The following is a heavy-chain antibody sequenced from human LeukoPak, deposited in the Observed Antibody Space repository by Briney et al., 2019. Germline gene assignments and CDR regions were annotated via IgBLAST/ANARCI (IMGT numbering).Heavy chain of an antibody. CDR3: ARDRSSWYLDY. D-gene: IGHD6-13*01. Sequence: ASVKVSCKASGYIFTDYYMHWVRQAPGQELGWMGRINPNSGGTNYAQKFQGRVTMTTDTSTSTAYMELRSLRSDDTAVYYCARDRSSWYLDYWGQGTLVTVSS. V-gene: IGHV1/OR15-1*04. J-gene: IGHJ4*02. CDR1: GYIFTDYY. CDR2: INPNSGGT.